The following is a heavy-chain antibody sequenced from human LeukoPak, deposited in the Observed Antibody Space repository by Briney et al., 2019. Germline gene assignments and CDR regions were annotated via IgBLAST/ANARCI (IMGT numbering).Heavy chain of an antibody. CDR2: IYSSGST. Sequence: KASETLSLTCNVSGVSISSGSNYWGWIRQPPGKTLEWIGSIYSSGSTYYNSSLKSRVIILIDTSKSHFSLTLSSVTAADTAVYYCTRSDGYGLVGIWGQGTMVTVSS. CDR1: GVSISSGSNY. CDR3: TRSDGYGLVGI. D-gene: IGHD3-10*01. V-gene: IGHV4-39*07. J-gene: IGHJ3*01.